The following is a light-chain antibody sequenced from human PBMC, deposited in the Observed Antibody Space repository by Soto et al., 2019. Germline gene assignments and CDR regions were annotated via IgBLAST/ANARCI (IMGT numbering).Light chain of an antibody. J-gene: IGKJ2*01. CDR3: QHYGNSPYA. CDR1: QSVSSNY. V-gene: IGKV3-20*01. Sequence: EIVLTQSPGTLSLSPGERATLSCRASQSVSSNYLAWYQQKSGQAPRLLIYGASSRATGIPDRFSGSGSGTDFTLTISKLEPEDFAVYYCQHYGNSPYAFGQGTEREI. CDR2: GAS.